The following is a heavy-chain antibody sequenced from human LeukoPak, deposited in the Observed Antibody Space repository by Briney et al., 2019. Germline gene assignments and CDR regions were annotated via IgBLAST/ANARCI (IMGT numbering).Heavy chain of an antibody. Sequence: GGSLRLSCAASGFTFNSYWMSWVRQAPGKGLEWVANIKQDGSEKYYVDSVKGRFTISRDNARKSLFLQLNSLRAEDTAVYYCARDTIWFGEPTPTWFDPRGQGTRVTVSS. CDR2: IKQDGSEK. CDR3: ARDTIWFGEPTPTWFDP. D-gene: IGHD3-10*01. CDR1: GFTFNSYW. V-gene: IGHV3-7*01. J-gene: IGHJ5*02.